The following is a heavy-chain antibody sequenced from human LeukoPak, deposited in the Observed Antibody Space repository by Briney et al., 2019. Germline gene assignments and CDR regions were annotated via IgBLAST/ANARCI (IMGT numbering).Heavy chain of an antibody. Sequence: PGGSLRLSCAGSGFTFSNYSIKWVRQAPGKGLEWVSSISPSSHYIYYADSVRGRFTISRDNARNSLYLQMNSLRDEDTAVYYCARDRHTAMVYYYYYMDVRGTGTTVTVSS. J-gene: IGHJ6*03. CDR2: ISPSSHYI. CDR3: ARDRHTAMVYYYYYMDV. V-gene: IGHV3-21*04. D-gene: IGHD5-18*01. CDR1: GFTFSNYS.